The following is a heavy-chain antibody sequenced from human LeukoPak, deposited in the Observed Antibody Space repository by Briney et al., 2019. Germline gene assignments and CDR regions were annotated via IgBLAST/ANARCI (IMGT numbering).Heavy chain of an antibody. J-gene: IGHJ4*02. CDR1: GFTFSSYG. CDR2: IWYDGSNK. D-gene: IGHD4-17*01. CDR3: ARDPDDYGDYSYFDY. V-gene: IGHV3-33*01. Sequence: PGGSLRLSCAASGFTFSSYGMHWVRQAPGKGLEWVAVIWYDGSNKYYADSVKGRFTISRDNSKNTLFLQMNSLRTEETAVYYCARDPDDYGDYSYFDYWGQGTLVTVSS.